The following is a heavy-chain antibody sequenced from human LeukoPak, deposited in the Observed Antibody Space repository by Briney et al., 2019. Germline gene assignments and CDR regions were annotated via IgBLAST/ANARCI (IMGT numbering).Heavy chain of an antibody. D-gene: IGHD3-16*02. V-gene: IGHV4-59*08. CDR1: GGSISSYY. CDR3: ARWIPWGGYRY. CDR2: IYYSGST. Sequence: NPSETLSLTCTVSGGSISSYYWSWIRQPPGKGLEWIGYIYYSGSTNYNPSLKSRVTISVDTSKNQFSLKLSSVTAADTAVYYCARWIPWGGYRYWGQGTLVTVSS. J-gene: IGHJ4*02.